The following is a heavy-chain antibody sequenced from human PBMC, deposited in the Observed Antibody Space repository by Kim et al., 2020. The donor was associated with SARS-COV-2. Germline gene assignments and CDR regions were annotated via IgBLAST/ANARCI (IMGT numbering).Heavy chain of an antibody. Sequence: GGSLRLSCAASGFTFSSYAMHWVRQAPGKGLEWVAVISYDGSNKYYADSVKGRFTISRDNSKNTLYLQMNSLRAEDTAVYYCARDGGIDDFWSGYSYYYYYYMDVWGKGTTVTVSS. CDR3: ARDGGIDDFWSGYSYYYYYYMDV. D-gene: IGHD3-3*01. J-gene: IGHJ6*03. CDR2: ISYDGSNK. V-gene: IGHV3-30-3*01. CDR1: GFTFSSYA.